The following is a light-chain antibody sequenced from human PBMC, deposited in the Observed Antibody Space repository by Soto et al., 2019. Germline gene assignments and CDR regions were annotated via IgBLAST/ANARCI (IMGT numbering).Light chain of an antibody. CDR2: SNN. V-gene: IGLV1-44*01. J-gene: IGLJ1*01. CDR1: SSNIGGYT. Sequence: QLVLTQPPSASGTPGQRVTISCSGTSSNIGGYTVNWYQQLPGTAPKLLIYSNNQRPSGVPDRFSGSKSGTSASLAISGLQSEDEADYYCAAWDDSLNGYVFGTGTKLTVL. CDR3: AAWDDSLNGYV.